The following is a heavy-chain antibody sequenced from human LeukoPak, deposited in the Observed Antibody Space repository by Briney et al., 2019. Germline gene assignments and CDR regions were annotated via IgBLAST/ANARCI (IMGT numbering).Heavy chain of an antibody. Sequence: PSETLSLTCTVSGGSINNFYWSWIRQSPGKGLEWIGYGHSSGRTDYNPSLRSRVSMSADTSKSQLSLRLTSVTAADTAVYFCARHDEECPGEYCFLLSFDYWGPGSLVTVSS. J-gene: IGHJ4*01. D-gene: IGHD2-8*02. CDR3: ARHDEECPGEYCFLLSFDY. CDR2: GHSSGRT. CDR1: GGSINNFY. V-gene: IGHV4-59*08.